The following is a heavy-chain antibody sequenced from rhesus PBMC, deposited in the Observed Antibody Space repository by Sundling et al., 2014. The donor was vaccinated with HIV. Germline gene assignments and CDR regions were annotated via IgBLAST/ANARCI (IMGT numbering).Heavy chain of an antibody. CDR2: ISWSSGAI. V-gene: IGHV3-134*01. J-gene: IGHJ4*01. Sequence: EVQLVESGGGLVQPGGSLRLSCAASGFTFDDYAMSWVRQAPGKGLEWVSRISWSSGAIYYGDPVKGRFTISRDNAKNSLFLQMDRLRPEDTAVYYCSREGGWDAYHFDYWGQGVLVTVSS. D-gene: IGHD6-31*01. CDR1: GFTFDDYA. CDR3: SREGGWDAYHFDY.